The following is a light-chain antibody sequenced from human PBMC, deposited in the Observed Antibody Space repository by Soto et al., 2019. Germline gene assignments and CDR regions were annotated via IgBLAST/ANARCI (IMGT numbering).Light chain of an antibody. Sequence: ETVMTQSPATLYVSPGARATLSCMASQSGVSYLAWYQQNPGQAPRLLIYGASTRATGIPARFSGSGSGTEFTLNISSLQSEDSGVYYCQHYYNWPPWTFGQGTKVEIK. CDR1: QSGVSY. CDR3: QHYYNWPPWT. CDR2: GAS. J-gene: IGKJ1*01. V-gene: IGKV3-15*01.